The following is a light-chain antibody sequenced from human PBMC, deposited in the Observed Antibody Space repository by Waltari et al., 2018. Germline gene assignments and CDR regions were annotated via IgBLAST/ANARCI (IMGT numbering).Light chain of an antibody. J-gene: IGKJ4*01. CDR3: HHYYNWPLT. V-gene: IGKV3-15*01. CDR1: QSVSSN. CDR2: GAS. Sequence: EIVMTQSPATLSVSPGERATLSCRASQSVSSNLAWYQQKPGQAPRLLIYGASTRATGIPARFSGSGSGTEFTLTISSLQSEDFATYYCHHYYNWPLTFGGGTKVDIK.